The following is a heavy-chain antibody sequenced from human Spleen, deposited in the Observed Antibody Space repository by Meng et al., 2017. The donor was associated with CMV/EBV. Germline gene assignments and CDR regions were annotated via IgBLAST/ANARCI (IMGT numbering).Heavy chain of an antibody. CDR3: ARATSGYAYYYGMDV. CDR1: GGTFSSYA. Sequence: SGGTFSSYAISWVRQAPGQGLEWMGGIIPIFGTANYAQKFQGRVTITTDESTSTAYMELSSLRSEDTAVYYCARATSGYAYYYGMDVWGQGTTVTVSS. D-gene: IGHD3-3*01. V-gene: IGHV1-69*05. CDR2: IIPIFGTA. J-gene: IGHJ6*02.